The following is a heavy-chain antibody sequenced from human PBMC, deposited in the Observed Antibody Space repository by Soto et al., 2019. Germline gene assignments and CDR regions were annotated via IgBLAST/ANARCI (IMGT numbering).Heavy chain of an antibody. D-gene: IGHD6-19*01. CDR1: GFTFSSYG. Sequence: GGSLRLSCAASGFTFSSYGMHWVRQAPGKGLEWVAVIWYDGSNKYYADSVKGRFTISRDNSKNTLYLQMNSLRAEDTAVYYCARGIAVAGYYYGMDVWGQGTTVTVSS. CDR2: IWYDGSNK. J-gene: IGHJ6*02. CDR3: ARGIAVAGYYYGMDV. V-gene: IGHV3-33*01.